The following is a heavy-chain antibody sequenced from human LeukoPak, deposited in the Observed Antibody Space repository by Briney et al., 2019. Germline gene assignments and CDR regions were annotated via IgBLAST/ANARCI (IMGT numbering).Heavy chain of an antibody. CDR2: IYWDDDK. Sequence: SGPTLVKATQTLTLTCTFSGLSLRTNGVGVGWIRQPPGKALEWLALIYWDDDKRYSPSLKSRLTITKDTSKNQVVLTMTNMDPVDTATYYCAHRTGSGGLGYWGQGTLVTVSS. V-gene: IGHV2-5*02. CDR1: GLSLRTNGVG. J-gene: IGHJ4*02. D-gene: IGHD3-10*01. CDR3: AHRTGSGGLGY.